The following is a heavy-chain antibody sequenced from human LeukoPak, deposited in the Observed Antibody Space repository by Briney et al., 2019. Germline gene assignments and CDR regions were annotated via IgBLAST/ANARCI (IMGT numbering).Heavy chain of an antibody. CDR1: GFTFRNFW. J-gene: IGHJ4*02. CDR3: ARGDAFSGDH. CDR2: IHPEGNEK. V-gene: IGHV3-7*04. Sequence: PGGSLRLSCAASGFTFRNFWMSWVRQAPGRGLECVANIHPEGNEKYHVESVKGRYTISRDNAKSSLFLQMNGLRAEDTAVYYWARGDAFSGDHWGQGTLVTVSS.